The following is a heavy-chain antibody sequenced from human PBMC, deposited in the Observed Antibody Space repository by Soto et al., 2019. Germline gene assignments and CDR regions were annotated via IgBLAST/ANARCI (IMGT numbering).Heavy chain of an antibody. CDR3: ARQYGSGWPHFDY. CDR1: GGSISSYY. Sequence: PSETLSLTCTVSGGSISSYYWSWIRQPPGKGLEWIGYIYYSGSTNYNPSLKSRVTISVDTSKNQFSLKLSSVTAADTAVYYCARQYGSGWPHFDYWGQGTLVTVSS. D-gene: IGHD6-19*01. V-gene: IGHV4-59*01. CDR2: IYYSGST. J-gene: IGHJ4*02.